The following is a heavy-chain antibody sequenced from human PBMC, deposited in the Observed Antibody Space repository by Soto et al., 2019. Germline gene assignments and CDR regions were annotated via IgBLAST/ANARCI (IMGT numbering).Heavy chain of an antibody. J-gene: IGHJ4*02. CDR2: IIPIFGTA. CDR1: GGTLSSYA. V-gene: IGHV1-69*01. Sequence: QVQLVQSGAEVKKPGSSVKVSCKASGGTLSSYAISWVRQAPGQGLEWMGGIIPIFGTANYAQKFQGRVTITADESTSTVYMELSSLTSEDTAVYYWARDRGSTTLDYWGQGTLVTVSS. D-gene: IGHD1-26*01. CDR3: ARDRGSTTLDY.